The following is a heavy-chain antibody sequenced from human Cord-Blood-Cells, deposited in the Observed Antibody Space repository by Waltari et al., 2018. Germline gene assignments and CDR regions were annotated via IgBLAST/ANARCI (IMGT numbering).Heavy chain of an antibody. CDR2: FDPEDGET. V-gene: IGHV1-24*01. Sequence: QVQLVQSGAEVKKPGASVKVSCMVSGYTLTELSMHWVRQAPGKGLEWMGGFDPEDGETIYEQKFQGRVTMTEDTSTDTAYMELSSLRSEDTAVYYCAKGIYSGYDFDYWGQGTLVTVSS. J-gene: IGHJ4*02. D-gene: IGHD5-12*01. CDR3: AKGIYSGYDFDY. CDR1: GYTLTELS.